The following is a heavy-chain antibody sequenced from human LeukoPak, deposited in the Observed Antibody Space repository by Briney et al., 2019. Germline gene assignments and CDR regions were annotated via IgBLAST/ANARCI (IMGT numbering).Heavy chain of an antibody. CDR2: IYYRGST. V-gene: IGHV4-39*01. CDR1: GGSISSTSYY. J-gene: IGHJ2*01. CDR3: ARGSSGWPWYFDL. Sequence: PSETLSLTCTVSGGSISSTSYYWGWIRQPPGKGLEWIGSIYYRGSTYYNPSLKSRLTISVDTSKNQFSLSLSSVTAADTAVYYCARGSSGWPWYFDLWGRGTLVTISS. D-gene: IGHD6-19*01.